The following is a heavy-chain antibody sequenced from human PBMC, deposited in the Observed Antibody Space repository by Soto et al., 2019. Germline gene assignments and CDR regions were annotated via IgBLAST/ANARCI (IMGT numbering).Heavy chain of an antibody. V-gene: IGHV3-30*18. CDR3: AKERKPSFFDI. CDR1: RFTFSTSG. CDR2: ISYDGSSK. Sequence: QVQLVESGGGVVQPGRSLRLSCAASRFTFSTSGMHWVRQAPGKGLEWVAVISYDGSSKYYADSVKGRFTISRDNSKNTLYLEMNSLRAEDTAVYYWAKERKPSFFDIWGQGTMVTVSS. J-gene: IGHJ3*02.